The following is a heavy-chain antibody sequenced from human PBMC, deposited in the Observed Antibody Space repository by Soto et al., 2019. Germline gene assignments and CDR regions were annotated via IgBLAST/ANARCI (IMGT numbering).Heavy chain of an antibody. D-gene: IGHD2-15*01. CDR1: GFTFSSYS. V-gene: IGHV3-21*01. J-gene: IGHJ6*02. Sequence: GSLRLSCAASGFTFSSYSMNWVRQAPAEGLEWVSSISGSSSYIYYADSVKGRFTISRDNAKNSLYLQMNSLGAEDTAIYYCARQDIAIDHYHYYGVYVWGPGTTVTVSS. CDR2: ISGSSSYI. CDR3: ARQDIAIDHYHYYGVYV.